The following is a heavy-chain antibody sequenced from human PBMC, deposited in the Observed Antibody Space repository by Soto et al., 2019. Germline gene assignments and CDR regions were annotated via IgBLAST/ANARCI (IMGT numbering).Heavy chain of an antibody. CDR2: ISAYNGNT. CDR3: ARLFGVVPPFYYGMDV. CDR1: GYTFTSYG. V-gene: IGHV1-18*01. J-gene: IGHJ6*02. D-gene: IGHD3-3*01. Sequence: ASVKVSCKASGYTFTSYGISWVRQAPGQGLEWMGWISAYNGNTNYAQKLQGRVTMTTDTSTSTAYMELRSLRSEDTAVYYCARLFGVVPPFYYGMDVWRQGTTVTVSS.